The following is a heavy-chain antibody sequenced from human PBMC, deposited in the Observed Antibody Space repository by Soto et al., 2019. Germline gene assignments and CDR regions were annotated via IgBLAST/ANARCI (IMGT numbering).Heavy chain of an antibody. D-gene: IGHD6-13*01. CDR1: GFTFRSYS. J-gene: IGHJ5*02. V-gene: IGHV3-48*02. CDR2: ISISSRTI. CDR3: ARDNGIAGSFDP. Sequence: EMQLVESGGGLVQPGGSLRLSCAASGFTFRSYSMNCVRQAPGKGLEWVSYISISSRTIYYADSVKGRFTISRDDAKNSLYLQMNSLRDEDTSVYYCARDNGIAGSFDPWGQGTLVTVSS.